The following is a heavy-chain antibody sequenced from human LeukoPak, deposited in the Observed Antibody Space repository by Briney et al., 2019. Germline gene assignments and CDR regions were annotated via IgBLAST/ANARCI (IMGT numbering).Heavy chain of an antibody. V-gene: IGHV3-30*02. D-gene: IGHD3-10*01. CDR2: IRYDGTIK. Sequence: GSLRLSCAASGFTFSNSGFHWVRQAPGKGLGWVAFIRYDGTIKNYADSVKGRYTISRDNSKNTLYLQMNSLRAEDTAVYYCARDPDYYGSGSLTYYFDYWGQETLVTVSS. CDR1: GFTFSNSG. J-gene: IGHJ4*02. CDR3: ARDPDYYGSGSLTYYFDY.